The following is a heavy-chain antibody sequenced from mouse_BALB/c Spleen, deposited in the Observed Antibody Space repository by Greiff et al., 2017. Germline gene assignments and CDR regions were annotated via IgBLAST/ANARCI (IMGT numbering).Heavy chain of an antibody. CDR3: ARNHYYGSNHYCFDY. CDR1: GFTFSSFG. V-gene: IGHV5-17*02. D-gene: IGHD1-1*01. CDR2: ISSGSSTI. Sequence: EVQVVESGGGLVQPGGSRKLSCAASGFTFSSFGMHWVRQAPEKGLEWVAYISSGSSTIYYADTVKGRFTISRDNPKNTLFLQMTSLRSEDTAMYYCARNHYYGSNHYCFDYWGQGTTLTVSS. J-gene: IGHJ2*01.